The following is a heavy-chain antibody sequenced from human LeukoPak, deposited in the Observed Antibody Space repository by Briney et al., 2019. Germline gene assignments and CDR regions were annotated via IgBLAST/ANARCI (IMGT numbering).Heavy chain of an antibody. CDR2: ISGSGGST. D-gene: IGHD4-17*01. CDR3: ADGGYGDLYYYYGMDV. J-gene: IGHJ6*02. V-gene: IGHV3-23*01. CDR1: GFTFNTHA. Sequence: GGSLRLSCAASGFTFNTHAMTWVRQAPGKGLEWVSAISGSGGSTYYADSVKGRFTISRDNSKNTLYLQMNSLRAEDTAVYYCADGGYGDLYYYYGMDVWGQGTTVTVSS.